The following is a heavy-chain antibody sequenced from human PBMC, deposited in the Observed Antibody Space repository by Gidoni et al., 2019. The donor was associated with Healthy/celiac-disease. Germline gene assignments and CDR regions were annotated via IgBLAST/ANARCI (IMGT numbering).Heavy chain of an antibody. CDR3: ARAGLDCGGDCYSEAFDI. CDR1: GHTFTSYY. CDR2: INPSGGST. Sequence: QVQLVQSGAEVKKPGASVKVSCKASGHTFTSYYMHWVRRAPGQGLEWMGIINPSGGSTSYAQKFQGRGTMTRDTSTSTVYMELSSLRSEDTAVYYCARAGLDCGGDCYSEAFDIWGQGTMVTVSS. V-gene: IGHV1-46*01. D-gene: IGHD2-21*02. J-gene: IGHJ3*02.